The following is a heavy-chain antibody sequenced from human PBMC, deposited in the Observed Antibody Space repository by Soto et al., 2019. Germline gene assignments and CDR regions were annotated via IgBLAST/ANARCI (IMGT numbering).Heavy chain of an antibody. D-gene: IGHD4-17*01. CDR2: IYYSGST. CDR1: GGSISSYY. J-gene: IGHJ4*02. CDR3: ARHKIIYGDYVFDY. V-gene: IGHV4-59*08. Sequence: SETLSLTCTVSGGSISSYYWSWIRQPPGKGLEWIGYIYYSGSTNYKPSLKSRVTISVDTSKNQFSLKLSSVTAADTAVYYCARHKIIYGDYVFDYWGQGTLVTISS.